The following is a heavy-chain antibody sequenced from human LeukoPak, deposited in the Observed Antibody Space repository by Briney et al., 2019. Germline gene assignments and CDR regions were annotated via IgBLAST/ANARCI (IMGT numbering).Heavy chain of an antibody. CDR3: ARGVVPAAIYYYGMDV. D-gene: IGHD2-2*01. V-gene: IGHV3-30*04. J-gene: IGHJ6*02. CDR2: ISYDGRNK. CDR1: GFTFSSYA. Sequence: GGSLRLSCAASGFTFSSYAMHWVRQAPGKGLEWVAVISYDGRNKYNADSVKGRFTISRDNSKNTLYLQMNSLRAEDTAVYYCARGVVPAAIYYYGMDVWGQGTTVTVSS.